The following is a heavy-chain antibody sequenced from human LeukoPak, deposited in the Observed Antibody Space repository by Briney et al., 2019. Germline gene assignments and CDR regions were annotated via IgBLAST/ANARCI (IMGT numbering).Heavy chain of an antibody. Sequence: ASVKVSCKASGYTFTSYAMHWVRQAPGQRLEWMGWINAGNGNTKYSQEFQGRVTITRDTSASTAYMELSSLRSEDTAVYYCARGKGSSSWYVAPYNWFDPWGQGTLVTVSS. CDR3: ARGKGSSSWYVAPYNWFDP. J-gene: IGHJ5*02. CDR1: GYTFTSYA. D-gene: IGHD6-13*01. CDR2: INAGNGNT. V-gene: IGHV1-3*01.